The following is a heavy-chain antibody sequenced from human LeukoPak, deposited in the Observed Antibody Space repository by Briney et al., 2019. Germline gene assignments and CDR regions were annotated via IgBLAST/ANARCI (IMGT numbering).Heavy chain of an antibody. J-gene: IGHJ6*03. V-gene: IGHV3-30*03. Sequence: GGSLRLSCAASGFTFSIYSMNWVRQAPGKGLEGVAVISYDGSNKYYADSVKGRFTISRDNSKNTLYLQMSSLRAEDTAVYYCARDIAARHGDYYYYMDVWGKGTTVTVSS. D-gene: IGHD6-6*01. CDR3: ARDIAARHGDYYYYMDV. CDR2: ISYDGSNK. CDR1: GFTFSIYS.